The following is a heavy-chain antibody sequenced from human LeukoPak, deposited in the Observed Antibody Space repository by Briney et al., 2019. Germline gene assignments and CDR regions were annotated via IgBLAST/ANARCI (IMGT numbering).Heavy chain of an antibody. CDR2: ISGDGVDT. CDR1: GITFDDYA. Sequence: GGSLRLSCAASGITFDDYAMHWVRQAPGKGLEWVSLISGDGVDTKYADSVKGRFTISRDNRKNSLYLQMNSLRSEDTALYYCAKECSGGSCWGDYWGQGTLVTVSS. CDR3: AKECSGGSCWGDY. J-gene: IGHJ4*02. V-gene: IGHV3-43*02. D-gene: IGHD2-15*01.